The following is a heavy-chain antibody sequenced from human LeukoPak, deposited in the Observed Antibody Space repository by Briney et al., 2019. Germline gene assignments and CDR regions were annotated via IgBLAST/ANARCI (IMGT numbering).Heavy chain of an antibody. CDR3: ARLGYGGNFCDY. CDR1: GYTFISYG. Sequence: ASVKVSCKTSGYTFISYGISWVRQAPGQGLEWMGWISAYNGNTNYAQKLQGRVTMTTDTSTSTAYMELRSLRSDDTAMYYCARLGYGGNFCDYWGQGTLVTVSS. D-gene: IGHD4-23*01. V-gene: IGHV1-18*01. CDR2: ISAYNGNT. J-gene: IGHJ4*02.